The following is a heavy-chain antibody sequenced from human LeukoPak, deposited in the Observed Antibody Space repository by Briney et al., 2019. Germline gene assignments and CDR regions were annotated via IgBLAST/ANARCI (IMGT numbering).Heavy chain of an antibody. D-gene: IGHD6-13*01. CDR1: GYSISSGYY. Sequence: SETLSLICTVSGYSISSGYYWGWIRQPPGKGLEWIGSIYHSRSTYYNPSLKSRVTISVDTSKNQFSLKLSSVTAADTAVYYCARDIAAAPFDYWGQGTLVTVSS. CDR2: IYHSRST. CDR3: ARDIAAAPFDY. V-gene: IGHV4-38-2*02. J-gene: IGHJ4*02.